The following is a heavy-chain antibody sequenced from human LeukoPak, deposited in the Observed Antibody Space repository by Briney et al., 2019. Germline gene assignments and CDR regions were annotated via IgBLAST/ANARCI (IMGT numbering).Heavy chain of an antibody. D-gene: IGHD5-18*01. CDR1: GFTFKLYW. V-gene: IGHV3-74*01. Sequence: RPGGSLRLSCAASGFTFKLYWMHWVRQVPGKRPVWVSRINDDGSDTIYADSVRGRFTISRDDAKNSLYLQMNSLRAEDTALYYCARGAFTWIQHPYAMDVWGQGTTVTVSS. J-gene: IGHJ6*02. CDR2: INDDGSDT. CDR3: ARGAFTWIQHPYAMDV.